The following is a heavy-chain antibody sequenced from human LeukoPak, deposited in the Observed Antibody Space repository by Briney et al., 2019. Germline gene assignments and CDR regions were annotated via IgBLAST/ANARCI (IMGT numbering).Heavy chain of an antibody. CDR2: IYYSGST. CDR3: ARGRGYYYDSSGYYYRSDAFDI. J-gene: IGHJ3*02. V-gene: IGHV4-59*01. CDR1: GGSISSYY. Sequence: SETLSLTCTVSGGSISSYYWSWIRQPPGKGLEWIGYIYYSGSTNYNPSLKSRVTISVDTSKNQFSLKLSSVTAADTAVYYCARGRGYYYDSSGYYYRSDAFDIWGQGTMVTVSS. D-gene: IGHD3-22*01.